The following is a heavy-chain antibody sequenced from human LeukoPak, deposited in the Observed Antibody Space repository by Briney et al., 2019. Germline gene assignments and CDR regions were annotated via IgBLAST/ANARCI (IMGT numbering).Heavy chain of an antibody. V-gene: IGHV4-4*02. D-gene: IGHD2-2*02. Sequence: SGTLSLTCGVSVXSISSGNWWSWVRQSPGKELEWIGEIYHNGTPNYNPSLKSRVTISADTFKNHFSLKLTSVTAADTAVYYCATAPILRGEGGEHYKYGMDVWGQGTTVIVSS. CDR1: VXSISSGNW. CDR3: ATAPILRGEGGEHYKYGMDV. CDR2: IYHNGTP. J-gene: IGHJ6*02.